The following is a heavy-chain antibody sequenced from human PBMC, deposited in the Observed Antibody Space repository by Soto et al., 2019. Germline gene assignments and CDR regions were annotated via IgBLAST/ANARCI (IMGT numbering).Heavy chain of an antibody. CDR3: ARDLRPTTIFGVVTHYGMDV. Sequence: SETLSLTCTVSGGSISSGDYYWSWIRQPPGKGLEWIGYIYYSGSTYYNPSLKSRVTISVDTSKNQFSLKLSSVTAADTAVYYCARDLRPTTIFGVVTHYGMDVWGQGTTVTVSS. J-gene: IGHJ6*02. V-gene: IGHV4-30-4*01. CDR2: IYYSGST. CDR1: GGSISSGDYY. D-gene: IGHD3-3*01.